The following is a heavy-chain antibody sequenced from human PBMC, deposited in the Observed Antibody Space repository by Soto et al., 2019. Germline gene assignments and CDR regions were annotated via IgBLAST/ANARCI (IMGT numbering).Heavy chain of an antibody. CDR2: INPSSRGT. CDR3: AREFAFKTILNSGSLHYDT. J-gene: IGHJ5*02. Sequence: QVQLVQSGAEVKKPGASVRVSCKASGYTFTDLHIHWLRQAPGQGLEWLGWINPSSRGTKYVDHFQGRVTMTTYTSVSTAYMELSRLTSDDTAVYFCAREFAFKTILNSGSLHYDTWGQGTLVTVSS. D-gene: IGHD1-26*01. V-gene: IGHV1-2*02. CDR1: GYTFTDLH.